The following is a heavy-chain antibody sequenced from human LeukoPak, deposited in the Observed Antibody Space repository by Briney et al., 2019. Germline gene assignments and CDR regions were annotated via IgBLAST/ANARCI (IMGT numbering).Heavy chain of an antibody. Sequence: SETLSLTCAVYGGSFSGYFWSWIRQPPGKGLEWIGEINHSGSTNYNPSLKSRVTISVDTSKNQFSLKLSSVTAADTAVYYCAATKPSSWWPFDYWGQGTLVTV. CDR1: GGSFSGYF. V-gene: IGHV4-34*01. D-gene: IGHD6-13*01. CDR2: INHSGST. J-gene: IGHJ4*02. CDR3: AATKPSSWWPFDY.